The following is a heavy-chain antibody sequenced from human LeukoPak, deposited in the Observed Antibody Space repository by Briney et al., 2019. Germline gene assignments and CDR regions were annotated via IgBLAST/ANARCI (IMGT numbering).Heavy chain of an antibody. CDR1: GFNFSYYW. Sequence: GGSLRLSCAASGFNFSYYWMDWVRQAPGKGLVWVSRISTDGSNTNYADSVKGRFTISRDNAKNTVYLQMKSLRAEDTAVYYCARKYYYSSRIDYWGQGTLVTVSS. CDR2: ISTDGSNT. V-gene: IGHV3-74*01. D-gene: IGHD3-10*01. CDR3: ARKYYYSSRIDY. J-gene: IGHJ4*02.